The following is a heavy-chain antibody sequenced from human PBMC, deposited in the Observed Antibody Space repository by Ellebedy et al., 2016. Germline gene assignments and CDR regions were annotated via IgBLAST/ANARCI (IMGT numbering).Heavy chain of an antibody. D-gene: IGHD4-17*01. Sequence: ASVKVSXKASRYTFSDYAMNWVRQAPGQGLEWMGWIKAGDGHTKYARDFQARVTFSRDTSANTVYMELTTLASEDTAVYFCARGTVTFDFWGQGTLITVSS. CDR3: ARGTVTFDF. CDR1: RYTFSDYA. V-gene: IGHV1-3*01. J-gene: IGHJ4*02. CDR2: IKAGDGHT.